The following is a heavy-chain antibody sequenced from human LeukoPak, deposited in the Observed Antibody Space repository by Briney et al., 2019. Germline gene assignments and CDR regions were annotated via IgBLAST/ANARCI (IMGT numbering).Heavy chain of an antibody. CDR2: IWYDGSNK. CDR1: GFTFSSYG. J-gene: IGHJ4*02. V-gene: IGHV3-33*01. CDR3: ARATTVTEYFDY. Sequence: GRSLRLSCAASGFTFSSYGMHWVRQAPGKGLEWVAVIWYDGSNKYYADSVKGRFTISRGNSKNTLYLQMNSLRAEDTAVYYCARATTVTEYFDYWGQGTLVTVSS. D-gene: IGHD4-17*01.